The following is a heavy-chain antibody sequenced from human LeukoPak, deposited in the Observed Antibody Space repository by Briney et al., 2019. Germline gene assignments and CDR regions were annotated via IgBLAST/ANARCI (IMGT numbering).Heavy chain of an antibody. CDR2: IIPISGTA. Sequence: SVKVSCKASGGTFSSYAISWVRQAPGQGLEWMGRIIPISGTANYAQKLQGRVTITTDESTSTAYMELSSLRSEDTAVYYCASWAGKRPVAAAGTEGYWGQGTLVTVSS. V-gene: IGHV1-69*05. D-gene: IGHD6-13*01. CDR3: ASWAGKRPVAAAGTEGY. J-gene: IGHJ4*02. CDR1: GGTFSSYA.